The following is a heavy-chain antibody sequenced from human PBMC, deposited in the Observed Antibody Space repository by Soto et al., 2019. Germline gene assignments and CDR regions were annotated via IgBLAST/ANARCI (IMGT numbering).Heavy chain of an antibody. CDR2: INPITGGT. V-gene: IGHV1-2*02. J-gene: IGHJ4*02. Sequence: ASVKVSYKASGYTFTSYYIHWVRQAPGQGLEWMGWINPITGGTNYAPKFQGRVTMTRDTSITTAYMELSRLRSDDTAVYYCARNYYDSSDRDYLDYWGQGTPVTVSS. D-gene: IGHD3-22*01. CDR3: ARNYYDSSDRDYLDY. CDR1: GYTFTSYY.